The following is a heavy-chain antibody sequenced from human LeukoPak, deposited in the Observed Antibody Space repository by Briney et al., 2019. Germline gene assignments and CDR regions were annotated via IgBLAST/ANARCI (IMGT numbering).Heavy chain of an antibody. Sequence: GGSLRLSCAASGFTFSSYAMSWVRQAPAKGLEWVSAISGSGGSTYYADSVKGRFTISRDNSKNTLYLQMNSLRAEDTAVYYCAKGEAARPSPPYNWFDPWGQGTLVTVSS. CDR1: GFTFSSYA. CDR2: ISGSGGST. V-gene: IGHV3-23*01. CDR3: AKGEAARPSPPYNWFDP. J-gene: IGHJ5*02. D-gene: IGHD6-6*01.